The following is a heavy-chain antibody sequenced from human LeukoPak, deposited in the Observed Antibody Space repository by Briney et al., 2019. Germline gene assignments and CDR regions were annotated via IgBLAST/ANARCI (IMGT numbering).Heavy chain of an antibody. CDR1: GFTFSNYV. CDR3: AEEVGNTYPTFDY. CDR2: ISGRGGST. V-gene: IGHV3-23*01. Sequence: GGSLRLSCAASGFTFSNYVMSWVRQAPGKGLEWVSSISGRGGSTYYADSVKGRFTISRDNSKNTLYLQMNSLRVEDTAVYYCAEEVGNTYPTFDYWGQGTLVTVSS. D-gene: IGHD1-26*01. J-gene: IGHJ4*02.